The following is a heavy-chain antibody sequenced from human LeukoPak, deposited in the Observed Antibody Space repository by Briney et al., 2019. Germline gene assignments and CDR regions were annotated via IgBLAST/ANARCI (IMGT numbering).Heavy chain of an antibody. CDR3: ATRITIFGVSRADWFDP. CDR2: IRYGGSNK. D-gene: IGHD3-3*01. CDR1: GFTFSSYG. Sequence: PGGSLRLSCAASGFTFSSYGMHWVRQAPGKGLEWVAFIRYGGSNKYYADSVKGRFTISRDNSKNTLYLQMNSLRAEDTAVYYCATRITIFGVSRADWFDPWGQGTLVTVSS. J-gene: IGHJ5*02. V-gene: IGHV3-30*02.